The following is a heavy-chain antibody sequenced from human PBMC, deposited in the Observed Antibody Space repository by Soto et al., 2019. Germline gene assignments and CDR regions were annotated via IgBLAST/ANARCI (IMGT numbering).Heavy chain of an antibody. J-gene: IGHJ4*02. CDR3: AKDRGGDCPDNSCYFGADY. V-gene: IGHV3-30*18. Sequence: GGSLRLSCVGSGFTFSSYGMHWVRQAPGKGLECVAVISDTGSSHYYAASVEGRSTISRENSKNTLSLHMDRLRVEDTAVYYCAKDRGGDCPDNSCYFGADYWGQGTPVTVSS. CDR2: ISDTGSSH. CDR1: GFTFSSYG. D-gene: IGHD2-2*01.